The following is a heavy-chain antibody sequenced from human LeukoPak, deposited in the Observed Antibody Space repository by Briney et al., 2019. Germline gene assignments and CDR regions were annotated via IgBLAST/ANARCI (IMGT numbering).Heavy chain of an antibody. CDR2: ICTNNDNS. V-gene: IGHV1-18*01. J-gene: IGHJ4*02. CDR3: ARDNWDDY. D-gene: IGHD7-27*01. Sequence: GASVKVSCKASGYTFTSYGISWVRQAPGQGLEWMGWICTNNDNSTYAQKFQGRVTMTTDTSTQTSYMELRNLRSDDTAIYYCARDNWDDYWGQGTLVTVSS. CDR1: GYTFTSYG.